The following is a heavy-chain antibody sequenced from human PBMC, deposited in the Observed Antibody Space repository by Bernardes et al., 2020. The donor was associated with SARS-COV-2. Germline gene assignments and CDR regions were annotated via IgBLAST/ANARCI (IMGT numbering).Heavy chain of an antibody. CDR3: ARSAGLTRRYWYFDL. Sequence: SQTLSLTCAISGDSVSSNRAVWNWIRQSPSRGLEWLGRIYYRSKWSNDYAISVKSRITINPDTSKNQFSLHLNSVTPEDTAVYYCARSAGLTRRYWYFDLWGRGTLVTVSS. D-gene: IGHD2-15*01. J-gene: IGHJ2*01. CDR1: GDSVSSNRAV. CDR2: IYYRSKWSN. V-gene: IGHV6-1*01.